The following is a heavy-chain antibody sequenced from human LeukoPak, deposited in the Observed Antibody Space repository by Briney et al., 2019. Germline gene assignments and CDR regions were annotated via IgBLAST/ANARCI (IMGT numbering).Heavy chain of an antibody. Sequence: GGSLRLSCAASGFTFSSYWMSWVRQAPGKGLEWVSGISWNSVSVAYADSVKGRFTISRDNAKNSLYLQMNSLRAEDTALYYRAKDFRLLRAAAATMGFDNWGQGTLVTVSS. J-gene: IGHJ4*02. D-gene: IGHD6-13*01. CDR1: GFTFSSYW. CDR2: ISWNSVSV. V-gene: IGHV3-9*01. CDR3: AKDFRLLRAAAATMGFDN.